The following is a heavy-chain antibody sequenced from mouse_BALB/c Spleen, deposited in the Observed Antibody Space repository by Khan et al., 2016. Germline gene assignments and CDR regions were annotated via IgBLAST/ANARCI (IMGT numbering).Heavy chain of an antibody. J-gene: IGHJ3*01. CDR2: VWGDGST. V-gene: IGHV2-6-1*01. Sequence: QVQLKQSGPGLVAPSQSLSITCTISGFSLTSYGVHWVRQPPGKGRGWRVGVWGDGSTTYNSAPKSRLSISKDHSKRQVFLKMNSLQTDDTAMYYCARQNYYYGSLAYWGQGTLVTVSA. CDR3: ARQNYYYGSLAY. CDR1: GFSLTSYG. D-gene: IGHD1-1*01.